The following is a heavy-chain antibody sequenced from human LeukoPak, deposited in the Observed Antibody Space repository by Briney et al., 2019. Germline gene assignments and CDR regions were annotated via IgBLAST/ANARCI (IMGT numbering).Heavy chain of an antibody. CDR3: ARSDHEGWFDP. Sequence: PGGSLRLSCAASGFTFSSYSMNWVRQAPGKGLEWVSYISSSSSTIYYADSVKGRFTISRDNAKNSLCLQMNSLRAEDTAVYYCARSDHEGWFDPWGQGTLVTVSS. CDR2: ISSSSSTI. V-gene: IGHV3-48*04. J-gene: IGHJ5*02. CDR1: GFTFSSYS. D-gene: IGHD1-14*01.